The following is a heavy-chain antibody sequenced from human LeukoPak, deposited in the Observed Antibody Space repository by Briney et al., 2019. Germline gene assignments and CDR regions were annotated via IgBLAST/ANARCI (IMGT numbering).Heavy chain of an antibody. CDR2: IIPIFGTA. Sequence: SVKVSCKASGGTFSSYAISWVRQAPGQGLEWMGGIIPIFGTANYAQKFQGRVTITADESTSTAYMELSSLRSEDTAVYYCARSHYYDSSGYYYPGDYWGQGTLVTVSS. CDR1: GGTFSSYA. V-gene: IGHV1-69*13. J-gene: IGHJ4*02. CDR3: ARSHYYDSSGYYYPGDY. D-gene: IGHD3-22*01.